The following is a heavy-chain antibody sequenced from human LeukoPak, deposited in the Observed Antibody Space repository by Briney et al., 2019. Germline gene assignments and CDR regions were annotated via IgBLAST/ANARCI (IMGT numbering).Heavy chain of an antibody. CDR3: ARGGVITMVRGVMNV. D-gene: IGHD3-10*01. Sequence: ASVKVSCKTSGYTFTNYGISWVRQAPGQGLEWMGWISAYSGNTNYVQKFRGRVAMTTDTSTSTVYMDLRSLRSDDTAVYYCARGGVITMVRGVMNVWGKGTTVTVSS. V-gene: IGHV1-18*01. CDR1: GYTFTNYG. CDR2: ISAYSGNT. J-gene: IGHJ6*04.